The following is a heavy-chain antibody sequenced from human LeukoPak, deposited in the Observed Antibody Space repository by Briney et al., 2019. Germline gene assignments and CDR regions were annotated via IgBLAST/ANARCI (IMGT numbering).Heavy chain of an antibody. CDR3: ARGAYDSSGYYPDY. Sequence: SQTLSLTCTVSGGSISSGDYYWSWIRQPPGKGLEWIGYIYYSGSTYYNPSLKSRVTISVDTSKNRFSLKLSSVTAADTAVYYCARGAYDSSGYYPDYWGQGTLVTVSS. CDR1: GGSISSGDYY. CDR2: IYYSGST. J-gene: IGHJ4*02. D-gene: IGHD3-22*01. V-gene: IGHV4-30-4*08.